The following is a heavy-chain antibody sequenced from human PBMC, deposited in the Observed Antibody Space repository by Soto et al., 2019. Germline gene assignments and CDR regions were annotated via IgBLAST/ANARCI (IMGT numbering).Heavy chain of an antibody. CDR3: ARGDGGDDSCFYGY. CDR1: GGTFSSYA. CDR2: IIPIFGTA. J-gene: IGHJ4*02. D-gene: IGHD2-21*02. V-gene: IGHV1-69*01. Sequence: QVQLVQSGAEVKKPGSSVKVSCKASGGTFSSYAISWVRQAPGQGLEWMGGIIPIFGTANYAQKFQGRVTITADESTSTAYRELSSRRSEDTALYYCARGDGGDDSCFYGYWGQGTLVTVSS.